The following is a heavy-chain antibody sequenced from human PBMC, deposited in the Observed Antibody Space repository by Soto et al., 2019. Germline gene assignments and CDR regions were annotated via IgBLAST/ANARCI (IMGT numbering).Heavy chain of an antibody. Sequence: GGSLRLSCAASGFTFSSYSMNWVRQAPGKGLEWVSYISSSSSSIYYADSVKGRFTISRDNAKNSLHLQMNSLRAEDTAVYYCAGHNRGWPYYIHFWGQGTLVTGSS. CDR1: GFTFSSYS. CDR2: ISSSSSSI. D-gene: IGHD6-19*01. V-gene: IGHV3-48*01. J-gene: IGHJ4*02. CDR3: AGHNRGWPYYIHF.